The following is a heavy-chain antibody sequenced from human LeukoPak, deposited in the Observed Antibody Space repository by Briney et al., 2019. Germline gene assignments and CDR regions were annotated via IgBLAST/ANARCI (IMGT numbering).Heavy chain of an antibody. CDR1: GFTFSSYA. D-gene: IGHD2-15*01. V-gene: IGHV3-30-3*01. CDR2: ISYDGSKK. J-gene: IGHJ3*02. Sequence: GRSLRLSCAAPGFTFSSYAVHWGRQAPGKGLDWVALISYDGSKKSYADSVKGRFTISRDNSKNTLYLEMNSLRAEDTALYYFSVDLHRFGPPTDSFDICGQGTMVTVSS. CDR3: SVDLHRFGPPTDSFDI.